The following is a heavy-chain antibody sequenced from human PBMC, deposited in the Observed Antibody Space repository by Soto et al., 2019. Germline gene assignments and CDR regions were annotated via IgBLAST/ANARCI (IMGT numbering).Heavy chain of an antibody. CDR2: IYYSGST. Sequence: SETLSLTCTVSGDSISSYYWSWIRQPPGKGLEWIGYIYYSGSTNYNPSLKSRVTISVDTPKNQFSLKLTSVTAADTAVYYCARGRGGWFINQLLNAFDIWGQGTMVTVSS. V-gene: IGHV4-59*01. J-gene: IGHJ3*02. CDR1: GDSISSYY. CDR3: ARGRGGWFINQLLNAFDI. D-gene: IGHD2-2*01.